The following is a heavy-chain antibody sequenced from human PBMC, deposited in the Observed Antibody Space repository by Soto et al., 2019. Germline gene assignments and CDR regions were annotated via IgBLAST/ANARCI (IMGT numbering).Heavy chain of an antibody. CDR2: ISYDGSNK. Sequence: PGGSLRLSCAASGFTFSSYGMHWVRQAPGKGLEWVAVISYDGSNKYYADSVKGRFTISRDNSKNTLYLQMNSLRAEDTAVYYCAKGLLEPLGYWGQGTLVTVSS. J-gene: IGHJ4*02. CDR3: AKGLLEPLGY. D-gene: IGHD1-1*01. V-gene: IGHV3-30*18. CDR1: GFTFSSYG.